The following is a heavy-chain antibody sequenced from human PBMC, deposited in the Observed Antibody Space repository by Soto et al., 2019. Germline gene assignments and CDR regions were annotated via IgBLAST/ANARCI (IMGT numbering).Heavy chain of an antibody. J-gene: IGHJ5*02. D-gene: IGHD3-22*01. CDR2: ISAYNGNT. V-gene: IGHV1-18*01. Sequence: GASVKVSCKASGYTFTSYAMNWVRQAPGQGLEWMGWISAYNGNTNYAQKLQGRATMTTDTSTSTAYMELRSLRSDDTSVYYCARGGYYDSSGYNWFDPWGQGTLVTVSS. CDR3: ARGGYYDSSGYNWFDP. CDR1: GYTFTSYA.